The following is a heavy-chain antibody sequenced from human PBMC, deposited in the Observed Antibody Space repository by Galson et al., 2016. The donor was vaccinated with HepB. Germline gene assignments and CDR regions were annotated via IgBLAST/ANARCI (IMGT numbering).Heavy chain of an antibody. Sequence: SVKVSCKASGGTFSSYAISWVRQAPGQGLEWMGRIIPILGIANYAQKFQGRVTITADKSTSTAYMELSSLRSEDTAVYYCARDKVAPRSYGRYYYYGMDVWGQGARVTVSS. J-gene: IGHJ6*02. CDR1: GGTFSSYA. D-gene: IGHD5-18*01. V-gene: IGHV1-69*04. CDR2: IIPILGIA. CDR3: ARDKVAPRSYGRYYYYGMDV.